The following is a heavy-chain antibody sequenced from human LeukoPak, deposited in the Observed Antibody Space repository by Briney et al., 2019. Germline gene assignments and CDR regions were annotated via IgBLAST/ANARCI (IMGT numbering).Heavy chain of an antibody. J-gene: IGHJ4*02. Sequence: PGGSLRLSCAASGLTFSSHGMHWVRQAPGKGLEWVAFIRHDGSNKYYADSVKGRFTISRDNSKNTLYVQMNSLRAEDTAVYYCAKDRSDYYYDTTGPLNYWGQGTLVTVSS. CDR1: GLTFSSHG. CDR3: AKDRSDYYYDTTGPLNY. V-gene: IGHV3-30*02. CDR2: IRHDGSNK. D-gene: IGHD3-22*01.